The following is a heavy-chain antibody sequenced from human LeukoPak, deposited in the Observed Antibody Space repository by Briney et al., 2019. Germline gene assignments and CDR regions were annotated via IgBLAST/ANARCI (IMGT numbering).Heavy chain of an antibody. CDR3: AKEILYGGNYYFDY. J-gene: IGHJ4*02. V-gene: IGHV3-23*01. CDR1: GFTFSSSA. CDR2: IGGSGAST. D-gene: IGHD1-26*01. Sequence: GGSLRLSCAASGFTFSSSAMSWVRQAPGKGLEWVSAIGGSGASTYYADSVKGRFSISRDNSKSTLYLQMNSLRAEDTAVYYCAKEILYGGNYYFDYWGQGTLVTVSS.